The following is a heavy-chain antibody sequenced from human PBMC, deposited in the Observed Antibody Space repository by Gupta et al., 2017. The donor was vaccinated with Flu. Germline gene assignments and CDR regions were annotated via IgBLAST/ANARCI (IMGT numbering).Heavy chain of an antibody. CDR2: INPDGSST. V-gene: IGHV3-74*03. CDR1: GCTFSGSY. Sequence: EVQLVDSGGVLVQPGGSLRLYCAASGCTFSGSYLQWVRQAPGKGLVWVSRINPDGSSTTYADSVKGRFTISRDNAKNTLYLQMNSLGADDTAVYYCATVTTGCWGQGTLVTVSS. D-gene: IGHD4-17*01. J-gene: IGHJ4*02. CDR3: ATVTTGC.